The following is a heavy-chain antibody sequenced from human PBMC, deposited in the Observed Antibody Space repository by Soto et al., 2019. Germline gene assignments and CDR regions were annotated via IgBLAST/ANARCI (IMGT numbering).Heavy chain of an antibody. CDR1: GFTFDDYA. CDR2: ISWNSGSI. D-gene: IGHD2-2*01. V-gene: IGHV3-9*01. J-gene: IGHJ4*02. Sequence: GGSLRLSCAASGFTFDDYAMHWVRQAPGKGLEWVSGISWNSGSIGYADSVKGRFTISRDNAKNSLYLQMNSLRAEDTALYYCAKDLSRTRVVVPAAIDYWGQGTLVTVSS. CDR3: AKDLSRTRVVVPAAIDY.